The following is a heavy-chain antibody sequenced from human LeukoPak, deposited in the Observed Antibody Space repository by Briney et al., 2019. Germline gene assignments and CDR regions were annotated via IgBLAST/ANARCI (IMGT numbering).Heavy chain of an antibody. Sequence: PGGSLRLSCAACGFTFSSYAMSWVRQAPGKGLEWVSAISGSGGSTYYADSVKGRFTISRDNSKNTLYLQMNSLRAEDTAVYYCAKDGYDYYYYYMDVWGKGTTVTVSS. CDR1: GFTFSSYA. D-gene: IGHD1-1*01. CDR3: AKDGYDYYYYYMDV. CDR2: ISGSGGST. J-gene: IGHJ6*03. V-gene: IGHV3-23*01.